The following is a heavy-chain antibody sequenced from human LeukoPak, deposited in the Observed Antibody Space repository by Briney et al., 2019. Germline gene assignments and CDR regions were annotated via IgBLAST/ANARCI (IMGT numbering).Heavy chain of an antibody. J-gene: IGHJ4*02. CDR2: IYYSGST. CDR3: ARGTATAEIDY. CDR1: GGSISDGGYY. Sequence: PSETLSLTCTVSGGSISDGGYYWSWIRQPPGKGLEWIGSIYYSGSTYYNPSLKSRVTISVDTSKNQFSLKLSSVTAADTAVYYCARGTATAEIDYWGQGTLVTVSS. V-gene: IGHV4-39*07. D-gene: IGHD5-24*01.